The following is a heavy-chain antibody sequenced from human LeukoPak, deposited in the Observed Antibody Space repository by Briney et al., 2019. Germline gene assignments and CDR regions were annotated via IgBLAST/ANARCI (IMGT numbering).Heavy chain of an antibody. CDR2: INIGGTNT. Sequence: PGGSLRLSCAASGFTFNDYYMSWIRQAQGKGLEWLSYINIGGTNTHYADSVKGRFTISRDNAKKSLYLEMNNLRAEDTAVYYCATDGAGFDTWGQGVLVTVSS. CDR1: GFTFNDYY. J-gene: IGHJ5*02. CDR3: ATDGAGFDT. V-gene: IGHV3-11*01.